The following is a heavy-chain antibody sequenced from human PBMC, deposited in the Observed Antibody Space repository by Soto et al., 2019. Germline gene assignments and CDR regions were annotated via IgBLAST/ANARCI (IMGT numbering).Heavy chain of an antibody. Sequence: PSETQSLTCTVSGGSISSYYWSWIRQPAWMGLEWIVRIYTSGSTNYNPSLKSRVTMSVDTSKNHFSLKLSSVTAADTAVYYCARESCSSTSCYGRDWFDPWGQGTLVTVSS. V-gene: IGHV4-4*07. D-gene: IGHD2-2*01. CDR3: ARESCSSTSCYGRDWFDP. CDR1: GGSISSYY. CDR2: IYTSGST. J-gene: IGHJ5*02.